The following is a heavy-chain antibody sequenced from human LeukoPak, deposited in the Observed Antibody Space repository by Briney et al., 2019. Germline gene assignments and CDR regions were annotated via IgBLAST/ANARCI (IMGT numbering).Heavy chain of an antibody. D-gene: IGHD1-26*01. CDR2: ISLAGQS. CDR3: SRESGSFCPFGY. CDR1: GGSISGTSW. Sequence: ESLFLTSAVTGGSISGTSWWRCVRQPPGQDLEWIGEISLAGQSNFNPSLNGRVTMSLDKSSNKLYLHLTSVTAADTATYFCSRESGSFCPFGYWCQGTLVIVSS. J-gene: IGHJ4*02. V-gene: IGHV4/OR15-8*02.